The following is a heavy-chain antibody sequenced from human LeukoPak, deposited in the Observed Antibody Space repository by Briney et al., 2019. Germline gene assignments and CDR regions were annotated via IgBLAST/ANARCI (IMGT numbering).Heavy chain of an antibody. D-gene: IGHD1-26*01. CDR2: INPGGSET. V-gene: IGHV3-7*01. J-gene: IGHJ4*02. CDR3: ARLMGDRTIYDY. CDR1: GFAFRSYW. Sequence: PGGSLRLSCAASGFAFRSYWMSWVRQAPGKGLEWGASINPGGSETYYAESLKVRFTISTDNAMNSFFLQMNNLRADDTAVYYCARLMGDRTIYDYWGQGALVTVSS.